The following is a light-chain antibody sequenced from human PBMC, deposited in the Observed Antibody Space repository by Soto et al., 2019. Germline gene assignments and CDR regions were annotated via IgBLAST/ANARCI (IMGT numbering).Light chain of an antibody. J-gene: IGLJ1*01. CDR3: SSYGGSNNYV. V-gene: IGLV2-8*01. CDR2: EVT. CDR1: SSGVGDYDY. Sequence: QSALSQPPSASGSPGQSVTISCTGTSSGVGDYDYVSWYQQHPGKAPKLLIYEVTKRPSGVPDRFSGSKSGNTASLTVSGLQAEDEADYYCSSYGGSNNYVFGTGTKLTVL.